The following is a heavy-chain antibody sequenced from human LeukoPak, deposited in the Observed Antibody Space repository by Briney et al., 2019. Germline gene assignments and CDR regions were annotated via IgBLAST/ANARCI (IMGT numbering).Heavy chain of an antibody. CDR2: IYYSGAT. D-gene: IGHD6-13*01. CDR3: ARGVYIAAAQYGF. Sequence: SETLSLTCTVSGGSISAYYWNWIRQPPGKGLEWIGYIYYSGATNYDPSLKSRVTISVDTSKNQFSLKLSSVTAADTAVYYCARGVYIAAAQYGFWGQGTLVTVSS. J-gene: IGHJ4*02. V-gene: IGHV4-59*01. CDR1: GGSISAYY.